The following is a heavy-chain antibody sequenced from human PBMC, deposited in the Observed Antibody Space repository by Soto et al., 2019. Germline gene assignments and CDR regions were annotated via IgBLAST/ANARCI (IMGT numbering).Heavy chain of an antibody. Sequence: LSLTCTVSGGSISGHYWSWIRQPAGKGLEWIGRFYTSGRTNYNPSLKSRLTMSVDTSKNQFSLKLNSVTAADTAVYYCARAFGGDEYFQHWGQGTLVTVSS. CDR1: GGSISGHY. J-gene: IGHJ1*01. CDR3: ARAFGGDEYFQH. D-gene: IGHD4-17*01. CDR2: FYTSGRT. V-gene: IGHV4-4*07.